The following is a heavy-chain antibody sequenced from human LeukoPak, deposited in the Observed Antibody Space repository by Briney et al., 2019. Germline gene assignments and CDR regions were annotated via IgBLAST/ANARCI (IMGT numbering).Heavy chain of an antibody. CDR1: GFTFSTYW. CDR3: VRGRYPLL. V-gene: IGHV3-7*01. D-gene: IGHD2-15*01. CDR2: IKQDGSER. J-gene: IGHJ3*01. Sequence: GGSLRLSCVASGFTFSTYWTSWVRQAPGKGLEWVANIKQDGSERNYVDSVGGRFTISRDNAKNSLYLQMNSLRAEDTAVYYCVRGRYPLLWGQGTMVTVSS.